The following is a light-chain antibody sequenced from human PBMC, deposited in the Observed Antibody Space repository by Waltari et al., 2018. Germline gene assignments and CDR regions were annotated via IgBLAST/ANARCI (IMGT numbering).Light chain of an antibody. V-gene: IGLV2-14*01. CDR1: SNDIGFYNY. CDR3: SSYTRSNTLM. Sequence: QSALTQPASVSGSPGQSITISCSGTSNDIGFYNYVSWYQQHPGKPPKLMVYEVGHRPSGISSRFSGSKSGNTASLTISGLPADDDADYFCSSYTRSNTLMFGGGTKLTVL. J-gene: IGLJ3*02. CDR2: EVG.